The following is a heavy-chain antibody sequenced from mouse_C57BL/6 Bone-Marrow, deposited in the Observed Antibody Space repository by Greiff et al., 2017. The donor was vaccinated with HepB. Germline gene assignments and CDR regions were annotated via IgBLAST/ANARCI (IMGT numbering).Heavy chain of an antibody. CDR3: VRPYYGNYADYAMDY. J-gene: IGHJ4*01. CDR2: IRSKSNNYAT. Sequence: EVQLVESGGGLVQPKGSLKLSCAASGFSFNTYAMNWVRQAPGKGLEWVARIRSKSNNYATYYADSVKDRFTISRDDSESMLYLQMNNLKTEDTAMYYCVRPYYGNYADYAMDYWGQGTSVTVSS. CDR1: GFSFNTYA. D-gene: IGHD2-1*01. V-gene: IGHV10-1*01.